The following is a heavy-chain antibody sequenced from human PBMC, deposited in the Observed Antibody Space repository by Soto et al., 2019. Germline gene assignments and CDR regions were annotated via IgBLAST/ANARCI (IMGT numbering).Heavy chain of an antibody. CDR1: GGSVSSGSYY. CDR3: ARLPLYSYAETVDY. CDR2: IYYGGST. J-gene: IGHJ4*02. D-gene: IGHD5-18*01. Sequence: SETLSLTCTVSGGSVSSGSYYWSWIRQPPGKGLEWIGYIYYGGSTNYNPSLKSRVTISVDTSKNQFSLKLSSVTAADTAVYYCARLPLYSYAETVDYWGQGTLVTVSS. V-gene: IGHV4-61*01.